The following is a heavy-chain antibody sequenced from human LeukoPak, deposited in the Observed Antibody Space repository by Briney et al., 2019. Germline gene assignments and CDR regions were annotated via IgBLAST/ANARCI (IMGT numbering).Heavy chain of an antibody. CDR2: ISTYNGDT. D-gene: IGHD3-9*01. J-gene: IGHJ3*02. Sequence: AAVNVSFKASGYTLSDFGINRVRQAPGQGVEWMGWISTYNGDTKYAQKVQGRVTMTTDTSTSTAYMELRSLRSDDTAVYYCARDKKGIHDTFDIWGQGTMVTVSS. CDR3: ARDKKGIHDTFDI. V-gene: IGHV1-18*01. CDR1: GYTLSDFG.